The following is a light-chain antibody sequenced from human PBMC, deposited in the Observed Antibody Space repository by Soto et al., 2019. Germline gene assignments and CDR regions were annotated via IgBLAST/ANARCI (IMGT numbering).Light chain of an antibody. CDR3: QQCGGSPPGT. J-gene: IGKJ1*01. CDR1: QAISDN. V-gene: IGKV3-15*01. CDR2: DAS. Sequence: IVMTPSPATLSVSPVERATLSCRASQAISDNLAWYQHKPGQPPRLLIYDASTRATGIPARFSGGGSGTEFTLTISRLEPEDFAVCYCQQCGGSPPGTFGQGTKVDIK.